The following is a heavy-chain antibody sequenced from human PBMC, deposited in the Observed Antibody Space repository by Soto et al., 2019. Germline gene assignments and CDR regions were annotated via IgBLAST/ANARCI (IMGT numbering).Heavy chain of an antibody. V-gene: IGHV3-74*03. D-gene: IGHD3-10*01. J-gene: IGHJ6*02. CDR3: AREVLVRGIKYHGMDV. Sequence: PGGSLRLSCAASGFSFSNYYMHWVRQAPGKGLVWVSRVNSDESSTTYADSVKGRFTISRDNAKKTLYLQMNSLRAEDTAVYYCAREVLVRGIKYHGMDVWGQGTTVTVSS. CDR2: VNSDESST. CDR1: GFSFSNYY.